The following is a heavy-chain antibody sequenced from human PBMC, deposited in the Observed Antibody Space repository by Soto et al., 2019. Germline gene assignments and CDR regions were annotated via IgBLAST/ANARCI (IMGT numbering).Heavy chain of an antibody. Sequence: SETLSLTCTVSGDSIISSDFYWGWVRQPPGKGLEWIGSIFYLGSSYYNPSLKSRVTMSVDTSKNQFSLRLRSVTAADTALYFCARHSLAIRKNNWFDPWGQGIMVTVSS. CDR3: ARHSLAIRKNNWFDP. J-gene: IGHJ5*02. CDR2: IFYLGSS. V-gene: IGHV4-39*01. CDR1: GDSIISSDFY. D-gene: IGHD3-3*02.